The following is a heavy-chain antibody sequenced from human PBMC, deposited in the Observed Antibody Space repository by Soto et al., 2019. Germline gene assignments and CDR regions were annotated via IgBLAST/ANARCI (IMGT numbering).Heavy chain of an antibody. CDR3: ARAIGPTLFDY. Sequence: GGSLRLSCSASGFTFSSYDMHWVRQGPGKGLEWVSAIGTAGGTNYAGSVKGRFTISRENAENSLYLQMNSLRAGDTAIYFCARAIGPTLFDYWGQGTLVTVSS. CDR2: IGTAGGT. CDR1: GFTFSSYD. V-gene: IGHV3-13*04. D-gene: IGHD3-22*01. J-gene: IGHJ4*02.